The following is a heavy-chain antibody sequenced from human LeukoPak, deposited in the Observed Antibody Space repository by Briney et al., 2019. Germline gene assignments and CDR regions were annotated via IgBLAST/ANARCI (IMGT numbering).Heavy chain of an antibody. V-gene: IGHV3-23*01. CDR2: ISGGGRNT. CDR3: VREDTPATANY. CDR1: GITFSNYV. Sequence: GGSLRLSCAASGITFSNYVMSWVRQAPGKGLEWVSAISGGGRNTYYAASVKGRFTISRDNSKDTLFLQMHSLRPGDTAVYYCVREDTPATANYWGQGTLVTISS. D-gene: IGHD2-21*02. J-gene: IGHJ4*02.